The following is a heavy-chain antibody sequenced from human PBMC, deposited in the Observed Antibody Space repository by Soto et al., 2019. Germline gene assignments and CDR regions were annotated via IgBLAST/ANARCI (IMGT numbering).Heavy chain of an antibody. V-gene: IGHV3-13*05. J-gene: IGHJ4*02. CDR3: GRAEQFQPLFDY. CDR2: IGTAGDP. D-gene: IGHD2-2*01. CDR1: AFTFSSSD. Sequence: VRCMRLSCAPSAFTFSSSDVHWVRQATGKGLEWVSAIGTAGDPYSPGSVKGRSCISRENAKHSLYLQMNSSRVGDTAVFYCGRAEQFQPLFDYWGQGTLVTVSS.